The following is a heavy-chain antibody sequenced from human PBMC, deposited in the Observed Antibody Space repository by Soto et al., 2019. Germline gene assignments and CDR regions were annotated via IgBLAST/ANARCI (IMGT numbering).Heavy chain of an antibody. CDR1: GDSVSSNSAA. J-gene: IGHJ5*02. V-gene: IGHV6-1*01. D-gene: IGHD6-13*01. Sequence: QTLSLPFAISGDSVSSNSAACNWIRHSPSRGLEWLGRTYYRSKWYNDYAASVKSRITINPDTSKNQFSLQLNSVTPEDTAVYYCARDRGLAAAGRGNWFDPWGQGTLVTVSS. CDR3: ARDRGLAAAGRGNWFDP. CDR2: TYYRSKWYN.